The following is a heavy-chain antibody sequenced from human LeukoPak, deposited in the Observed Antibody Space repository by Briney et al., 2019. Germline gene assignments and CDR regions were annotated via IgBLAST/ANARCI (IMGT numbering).Heavy chain of an antibody. CDR3: ARGAPPQN. V-gene: IGHV4-31*03. CDR1: GGSISSAGYY. Sequence: SETLSLTCTVSGGSISSAGYYWSWIRQHPGKGLEWIGYIYYSGSTSYNPSLKSRVTISIDTSKNHFSLNLTSVTAADTAVYYCARGAPPQNWGQGALVTVSS. J-gene: IGHJ4*02. CDR2: IYYSGST.